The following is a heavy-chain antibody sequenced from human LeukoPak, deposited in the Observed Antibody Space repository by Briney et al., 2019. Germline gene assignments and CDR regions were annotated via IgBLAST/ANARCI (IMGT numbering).Heavy chain of an antibody. CDR3: ASINYILTDPFYYYMDV. V-gene: IGHV3-33*01. CDR1: GFTFSSYG. CDR2: IWYDGSNK. J-gene: IGHJ6*03. Sequence: GGSLRLSCAASGFTFSSYGMHWVRQAPGKGLEWVAVIWYDGSNKYYADSVKGRFTISRDNSKNTLYLQMNSLRAEDTAVYYCASINYILTDPFYYYMDVWGKGTTVTVSS. D-gene: IGHD3-9*01.